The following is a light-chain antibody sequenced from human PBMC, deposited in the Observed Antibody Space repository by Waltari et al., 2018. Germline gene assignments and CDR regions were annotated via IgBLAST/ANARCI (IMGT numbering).Light chain of an antibody. CDR2: DVS. V-gene: IGLV2-14*03. Sequence: SALTQPASVSRSPGPSLTISCYGTSRDIGVYNYLYWYQPHPGKAPKLMIYDVSQRPSGVSDRFSGSKSGNTASLTISGLQAEDEADYYCNSYTGSSSWVFGGGTKVTVL. CDR1: SRDIGVYNY. J-gene: IGLJ3*02. CDR3: NSYTGSSSWV.